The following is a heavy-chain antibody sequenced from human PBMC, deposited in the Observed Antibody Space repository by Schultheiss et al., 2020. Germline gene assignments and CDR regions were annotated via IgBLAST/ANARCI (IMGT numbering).Heavy chain of an antibody. D-gene: IGHD3-3*01. CDR3: AKSYDFWID. CDR2: ISTSGGST. V-gene: IGHV3-23*01. CDR1: GFTVSSNY. Sequence: GESLKISCAASGFTVSSNYMSWVRQAPGKGLEWVSGISTSGGSTYYADSVKGRFTISRDNPKNTLYLQVNSLRAEDTAVYYCAKSYDFWIDWGQGTLVTVSS. J-gene: IGHJ4*02.